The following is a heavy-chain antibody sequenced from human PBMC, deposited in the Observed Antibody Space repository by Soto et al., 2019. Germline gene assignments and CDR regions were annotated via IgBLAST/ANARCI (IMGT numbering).Heavy chain of an antibody. D-gene: IGHD1-7*01. CDR1: GDSVSSNSAA. J-gene: IGHJ6*02. Sequence: PSQTLSLTCALSGDSVSSNSAAWNWIRQSPSRGLEWLGRTYYRSKWYNDYAVSVKSRITINPDTSKNQFSLKLSSVTAADTAVYYCAGGLELSTGMDVWGQGTTVTVSS. CDR2: TYYRSKWYN. V-gene: IGHV6-1*01. CDR3: AGGLELSTGMDV.